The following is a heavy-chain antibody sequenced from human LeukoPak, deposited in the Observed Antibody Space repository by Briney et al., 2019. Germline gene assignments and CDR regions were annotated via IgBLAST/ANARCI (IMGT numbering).Heavy chain of an antibody. CDR3: ARLRKGKQWLANYYYYGMDV. J-gene: IGHJ6*02. D-gene: IGHD6-19*01. V-gene: IGHV4-30-2*01. Sequence: PSETLSLTCAVSGGSISSGGYSWSWIRQPPGKGLEWIVYIYHSGSTNYNPSLKSRVTISVDTSKNQFSLKLSSVTAADTAVYYCARLRKGKQWLANYYYYGMDVWGQGTTVTVSS. CDR1: GGSISSGGYS. CDR2: IYHSGST.